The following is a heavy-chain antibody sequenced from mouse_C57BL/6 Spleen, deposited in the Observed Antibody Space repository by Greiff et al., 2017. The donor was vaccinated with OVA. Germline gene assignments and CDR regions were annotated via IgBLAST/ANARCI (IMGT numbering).Heavy chain of an antibody. J-gene: IGHJ3*01. Sequence: EVKLQESGPELVKPGASVKMSCKASGYTFTDYNMHWVKQSHGKSLEWIGYINPNNGGTSYNQKFKGKATLTVNKSSSTAYMELRSLTSEDSAVYYCARGGYSNPWFAYWGQGTLVTVSA. CDR1: GYTFTDYN. CDR2: INPNNGGT. CDR3: ARGGYSNPWFAY. D-gene: IGHD2-5*01. V-gene: IGHV1-22*01.